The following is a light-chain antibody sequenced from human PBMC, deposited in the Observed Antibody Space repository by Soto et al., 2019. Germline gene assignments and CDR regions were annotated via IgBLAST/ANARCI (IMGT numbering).Light chain of an antibody. CDR3: CSYAGSSTYV. CDR1: SSDVGSYNL. V-gene: IGLV2-23*01. Sequence: QAVVTQPASVSGSPGQSITISCTGTSSDVGSYNLVSWYQQHPGKAPKFMIYEATKRPSGVSNRFSGSKSGNTASLTISGLQAEDEADYYCCSYAGSSTYVFGTGTKLTVL. CDR2: EAT. J-gene: IGLJ1*01.